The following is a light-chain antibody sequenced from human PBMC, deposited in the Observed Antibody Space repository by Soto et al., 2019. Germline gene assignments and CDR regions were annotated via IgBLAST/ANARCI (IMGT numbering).Light chain of an antibody. CDR1: QSISSW. CDR2: RAS. J-gene: IGKJ1*01. CDR3: QQYDTFWT. V-gene: IGKV1-5*03. Sequence: DIQMTQSPSTLSASVGDRVTITFRASQSISSWLAWYQQKPGKAPKLLIYRASSLESGVPSRFSGSGSGTEFTLTISSLQPDDFAVYYCQQYDTFWTFGQGTKVDI.